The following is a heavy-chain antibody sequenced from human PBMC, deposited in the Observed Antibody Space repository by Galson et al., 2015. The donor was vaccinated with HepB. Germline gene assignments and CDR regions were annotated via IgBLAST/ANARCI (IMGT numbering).Heavy chain of an antibody. CDR3: AKGEVATGGGYYFGMDV. CDR1: GFIFSSYG. Sequence: SLRLSCAASGFIFSSYGMHWVRQAPGKGLKWVAVTSYDGSIKKYADSVKGRFTVSRDNSKNTLDLQMSSLRPEDTAVYYCAKGEVATGGGYYFGMDVWGPGASVTVS. D-gene: IGHD5-12*01. J-gene: IGHJ6*02. CDR2: TSYDGSIK. V-gene: IGHV3-30*18.